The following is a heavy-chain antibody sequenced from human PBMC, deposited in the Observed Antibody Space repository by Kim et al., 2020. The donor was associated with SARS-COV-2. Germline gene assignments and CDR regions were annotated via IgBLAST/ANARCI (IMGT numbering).Heavy chain of an antibody. J-gene: IGHJ6*01. Sequence: GGSLRLSCAASGFTFSSYAMHWVRQAPGKGLEWVAVISYDGSNKYYADSVKGRFTISRDNSKNTLYLQMNSLRAEDTAVYYCASDKYYYDSSGYYWSYY. CDR2: ISYDGSNK. D-gene: IGHD3-22*01. CDR1: GFTFSSYA. V-gene: IGHV3-30*04. CDR3: ASDKYYYDSSGYYWSYY.